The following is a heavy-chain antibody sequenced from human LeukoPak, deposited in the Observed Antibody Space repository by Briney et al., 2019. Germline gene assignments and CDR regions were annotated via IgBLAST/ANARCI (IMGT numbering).Heavy chain of an antibody. CDR3: AELGITMIGGV. CDR2: ISSSGSTI. J-gene: IGHJ6*04. V-gene: IGHV3-48*03. D-gene: IGHD3-10*02. CDR1: GFTFSNYA. Sequence: GGSLRLSCATSGFTFSNYAMSWVRQAPGKGLEWVSYISSSGSTIYYADSVKGRFTISRDNAKNSLYLQMNSLRAEDTAVYYCAELGITMIGGVWGKGTTVTISS.